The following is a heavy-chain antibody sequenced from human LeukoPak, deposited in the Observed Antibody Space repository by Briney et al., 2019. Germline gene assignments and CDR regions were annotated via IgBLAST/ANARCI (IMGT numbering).Heavy chain of an antibody. CDR2: INHSGST. V-gene: IGHV4-34*01. D-gene: IGHD2-2*01. CDR3: VRSYCSSTSCYAVGGGWFDP. Sequence: KPSETLSLTCGVYGGSFSGYYWSWIRQPPGKGLEWIGEINHSGSTNYNPSLKSRVTISVDTSKNQFSLKLSSVTAADTAVYYCVRSYCSSTSCYAVGGGWFDPWGQGTLVTVSS. CDR1: GGSFSGYY. J-gene: IGHJ5*02.